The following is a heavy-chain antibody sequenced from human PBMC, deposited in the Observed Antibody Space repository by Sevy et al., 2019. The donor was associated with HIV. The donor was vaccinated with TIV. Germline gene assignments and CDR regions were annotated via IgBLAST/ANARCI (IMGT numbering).Heavy chain of an antibody. CDR3: ARDRYGWFDP. CDR2: ISYDGSNK. Sequence: GGSLRLSCAASGFTFSNYSMHWVRQAPGKGLEWVAVISYDGSNKYSADSVKGRFTISRDNSKNTLYLQMNSLGAEDTAVYYCARDRYGWFDPRGQGTLVTVSS. CDR1: GFTFSNYS. J-gene: IGHJ5*02. V-gene: IGHV3-30-3*01. D-gene: IGHD1-20*01.